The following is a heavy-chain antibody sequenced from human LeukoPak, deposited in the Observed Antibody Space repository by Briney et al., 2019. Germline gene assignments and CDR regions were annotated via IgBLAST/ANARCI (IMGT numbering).Heavy chain of an antibody. CDR2: IYSGGDT. CDR1: EFTVYNSY. J-gene: IGHJ4*02. Sequence: GGSLRLSCAVSEFTVYNSYMSWVRQAPGKGLEWVSIIYSGGDTFYVDSVKGRFTISRDKSKNTVYLQMNSLGAEDTAVYYCATRDRNNGVDYWGQGTQVTASS. D-gene: IGHD2-8*01. V-gene: IGHV3-53*01. CDR3: ATRDRNNGVDY.